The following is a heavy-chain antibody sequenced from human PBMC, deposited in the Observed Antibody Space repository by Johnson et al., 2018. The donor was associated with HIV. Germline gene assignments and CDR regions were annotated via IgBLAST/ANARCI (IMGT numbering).Heavy chain of an antibody. D-gene: IGHD1-26*01. CDR1: GFTFSDYY. Sequence: VQLVESGGGLVKPGGSLRLSCAASGFTFSDYYMSWIRQAPGKGLEWVSVIYSGGSTYYADSVKGRFTISRDNSKNTLYLQMNSLRDEDTAVYYCAMERMGGFDSWGQGTMVTVSS. V-gene: IGHV3-66*02. CDR2: IYSGGST. J-gene: IGHJ3*02. CDR3: AMERMGGFDS.